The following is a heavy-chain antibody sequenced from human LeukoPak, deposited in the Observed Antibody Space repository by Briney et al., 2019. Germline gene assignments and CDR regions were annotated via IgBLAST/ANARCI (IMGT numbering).Heavy chain of an antibody. V-gene: IGHV3-48*01. CDR3: ARVATDGGGFDP. J-gene: IGHJ5*02. CDR2: LSSDNYTI. Sequence: EGSLRLSCAASGITFSSYSMNWVRQAPGKGLEWISYLSSDNYTIYYADSVKGRFIISRDNAKDSLYLQMNSLRAEDTAVYYCARVATDGGGFDPWGQGTLVTVSS. CDR1: GITFSSYS. D-gene: IGHD3-16*01.